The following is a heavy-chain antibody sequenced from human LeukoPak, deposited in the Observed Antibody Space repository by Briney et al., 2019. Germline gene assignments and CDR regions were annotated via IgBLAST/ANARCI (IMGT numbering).Heavy chain of an antibody. V-gene: IGHV1-2*06. J-gene: IGHJ4*02. CDR3: ARGTLTFGGVISY. CDR1: GYTFTGYY. CDR2: INPNSGGT. D-gene: IGHD3-16*02. Sequence: GASVKVSYKASGYTFTGYYMHWVRQAPGQGLERMGRINPNSGGTNYAQKFQGRVTMTRDTSISTAYMELSRLRSDDTAVYYCARGTLTFGGVISYWGQGTLVTVSS.